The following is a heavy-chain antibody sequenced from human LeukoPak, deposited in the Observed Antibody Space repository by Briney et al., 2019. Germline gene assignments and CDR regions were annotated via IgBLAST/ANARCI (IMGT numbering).Heavy chain of an antibody. CDR3: AREGGWFFDS. CDR1: EFMFSSYW. J-gene: IGHJ4*02. D-gene: IGHD6-19*01. CDR2: IKQDGSEK. Sequence: GGSLRLSCVGSEFMFSSYWMSWVRQAPGKGLEWVANIKQDGSEKYYVDSVKGRFSISRDNAKKSLYLQMNSLRAEDMAVYYCAREGGWFFDSWGQGTLVTVSS. V-gene: IGHV3-7*01.